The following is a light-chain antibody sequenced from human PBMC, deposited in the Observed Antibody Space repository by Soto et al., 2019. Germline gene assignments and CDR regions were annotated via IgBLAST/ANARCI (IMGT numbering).Light chain of an antibody. J-gene: IGKJ1*01. V-gene: IGKV1-5*01. Sequence: DIQMTQSPSSLSASVGDRVTITCRASQSISSYLNWYQQKPERAPNLLIYDASTLESGVPSRLSGSGSGTEFTLTISSLKPDDFATYYCQQYNSHWTFGQGTKVDIK. CDR2: DAS. CDR1: QSISSY. CDR3: QQYNSHWT.